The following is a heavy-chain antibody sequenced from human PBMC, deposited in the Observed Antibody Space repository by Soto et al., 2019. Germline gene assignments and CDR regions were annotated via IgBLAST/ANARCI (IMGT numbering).Heavy chain of an antibody. CDR1: GGSFSGYY. CDR2: INHSGST. D-gene: IGHD5-12*01. V-gene: IGHV4-34*01. Sequence: SETLSLTCAVYGGSFSGYYWSWIRQPPGKGLEWIGEINHSGSTNYNPSLKSRVTISVDTSKNQFSLKLTSVTAADTAVYYCARCIVATDTFDYWGQGTLVTVSS. J-gene: IGHJ4*02. CDR3: ARCIVATDTFDY.